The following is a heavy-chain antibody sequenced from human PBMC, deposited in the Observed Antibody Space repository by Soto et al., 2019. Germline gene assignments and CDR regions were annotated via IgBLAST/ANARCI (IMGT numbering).Heavy chain of an antibody. Sequence: GGSLRLSCAASGFTFSSYAMHWVRQAPGKGLEWVAVISYDGSNKYYADSVKGRFTIPRDNSKNTLYLQMNSLRAEDTAVYYCARDQVFYYDSSGDHDAFDIWGQGTMVTVSS. CDR3: ARDQVFYYDSSGDHDAFDI. CDR1: GFTFSSYA. CDR2: ISYDGSNK. D-gene: IGHD3-22*01. J-gene: IGHJ3*02. V-gene: IGHV3-30-3*01.